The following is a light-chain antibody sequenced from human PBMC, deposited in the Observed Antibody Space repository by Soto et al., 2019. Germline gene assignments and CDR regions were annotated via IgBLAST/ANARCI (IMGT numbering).Light chain of an antibody. Sequence: EIMLTQSPATLSLSPGERATLSCRASQSVSTYLAWYQQKPGQAPRLLMYDASKRATGIPARFSGSGSGTDFTLTISSLESEDFAVYYCQKRSNWPLTFGGGTKVEIK. CDR1: QSVSTY. CDR2: DAS. V-gene: IGKV3-11*01. CDR3: QKRSNWPLT. J-gene: IGKJ4*01.